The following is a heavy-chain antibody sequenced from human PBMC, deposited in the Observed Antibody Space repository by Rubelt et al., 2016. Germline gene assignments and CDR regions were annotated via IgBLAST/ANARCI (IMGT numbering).Heavy chain of an antibody. Sequence: GFAFSGYNMNWVRQTPGKGLEWVSTIGGNDDTTLYAASVKGRFTLSRDISKNTLFLQMNSLRAEDTAVYYCARSTSGWHSEWGQGTLVRVSS. CDR1: GFAFSGYN. J-gene: IGHJ4*02. V-gene: IGHV3-23*01. CDR3: ARSTSGWHSE. CDR2: IGGNDDTT. D-gene: IGHD6-19*01.